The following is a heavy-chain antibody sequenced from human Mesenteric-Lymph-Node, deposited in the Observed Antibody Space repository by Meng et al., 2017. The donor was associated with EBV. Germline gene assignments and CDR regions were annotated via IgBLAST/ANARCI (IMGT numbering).Heavy chain of an antibody. Sequence: QVQLQQSGPGLVKPSQTLSLTCAIPGDSVSSNSAAWNWIRQSPSRGLEWLGRTYYRSKWYNDYVVSVKSRITINPDTSKNQFSLQLNSVTPEDTAVYYCARGIVATTRNWFDPCGQGTLGTVSS. D-gene: IGHD5-12*01. CDR1: GDSVSSNSAA. CDR2: TYYRSKWYN. V-gene: IGHV6-1*01. CDR3: ARGIVATTRNWFDP. J-gene: IGHJ5*02.